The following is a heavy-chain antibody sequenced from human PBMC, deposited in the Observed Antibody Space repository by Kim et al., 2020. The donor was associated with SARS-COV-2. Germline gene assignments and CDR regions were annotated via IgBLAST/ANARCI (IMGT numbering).Heavy chain of an antibody. CDR2: IYYSGST. V-gene: IGHV4-39*01. CDR3: ARHTRGYCSSTSCYWSVNYYYYGMDV. J-gene: IGHJ6*02. D-gene: IGHD2-2*01. CDR1: GGSISSSSYY. Sequence: SETLSLTCTVSGGSISSSSYYWGWIRQPPGKGLEWIWSIYYSGSTYYNPSLKIRVTISVDTSKNQFSLKLSSVTAADTAVYYCARHTRGYCSSTSCYWSVNYYYYGMDVWGQGTTVTVSS.